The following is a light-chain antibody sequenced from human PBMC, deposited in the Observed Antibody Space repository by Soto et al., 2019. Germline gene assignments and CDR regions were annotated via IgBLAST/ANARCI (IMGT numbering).Light chain of an antibody. Sequence: EIVLTQSPGTLSLSPGDRATLSCRASQTVSNNYLAWCQQKPGQAPRLLISGVFVRATGIPDRFSGSGSGTDFTLTISRLEPEDFAVYYCQQYGSLWTFGQGTKVDIK. CDR2: GVF. CDR1: QTVSNNY. CDR3: QQYGSLWT. V-gene: IGKV3-20*01. J-gene: IGKJ1*01.